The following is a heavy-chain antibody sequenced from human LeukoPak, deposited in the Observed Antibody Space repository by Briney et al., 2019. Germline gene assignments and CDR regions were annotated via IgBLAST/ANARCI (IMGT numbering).Heavy chain of an antibody. J-gene: IGHJ4*02. CDR3: AKDRLTTRRRIDY. V-gene: IGHV3-66*01. CDR2: IYSGGSS. CDR1: GFTVSNNY. Sequence: GGSLRLSCAASGFTVSNNYMSWVRQAPGKGLEWVSVIYSGGSSYYADSVKGRFTISRDNSKNTLYLQMNSLRAEDTAVYYCAKDRLTTRRRIDYWGQGTLVTVSS. D-gene: IGHD1-1*01.